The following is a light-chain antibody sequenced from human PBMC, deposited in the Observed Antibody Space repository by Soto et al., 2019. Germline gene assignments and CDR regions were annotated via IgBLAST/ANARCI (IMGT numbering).Light chain of an antibody. J-gene: IGKJ5*01. CDR1: QSVSSN. Sequence: ETVMTQSPAALSVSPGERATLSCRPSQSVSSNVAWYQQTPGQAPRLLIYGASTRAAGIPDRFSGSGSGTEFTLTISSLQSEDFAVYYCQQYNNWPPVTFGQGTRLDIK. V-gene: IGKV3-15*01. CDR3: QQYNNWPPVT. CDR2: GAS.